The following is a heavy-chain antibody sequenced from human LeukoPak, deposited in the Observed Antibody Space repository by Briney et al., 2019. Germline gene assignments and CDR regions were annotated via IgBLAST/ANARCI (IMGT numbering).Heavy chain of an antibody. D-gene: IGHD6-6*01. CDR3: ARARASDY. J-gene: IGHJ4*02. Sequence: GGSLRLSCAASGFTFSNYAMSWVRQAPGKGLEWVANIKQDGSEKYYVDSVKGRFTISRDNAKNSLYLQMNSLRAEDTAVYYCARARASDYWGQGTLVTVSA. V-gene: IGHV3-7*01. CDR2: IKQDGSEK. CDR1: GFTFSNYA.